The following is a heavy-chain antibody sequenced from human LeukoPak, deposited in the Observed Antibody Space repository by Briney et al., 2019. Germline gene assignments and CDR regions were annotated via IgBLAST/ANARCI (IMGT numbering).Heavy chain of an antibody. CDR1: GGSISNTNW. V-gene: IGHV4-4*02. CDR2: ISLTVLT. J-gene: IGHJ4*02. D-gene: IGHD2-8*01. Sequence: SETLSLTCGVPGGSISNTNWWSWVRQPPGQGLEGIGEISLTVLTYYNPSLKSRVTVSLDKSTNRLALYLTSVTAADTAVYYYSRENGAFSPFGYWGQGTLVTVPS. CDR3: SRENGAFSPFGY.